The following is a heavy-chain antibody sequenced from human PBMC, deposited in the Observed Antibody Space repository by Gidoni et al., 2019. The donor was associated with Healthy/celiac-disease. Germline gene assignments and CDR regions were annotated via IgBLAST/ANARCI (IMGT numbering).Heavy chain of an antibody. Sequence: QVQLVQSGAEVKKPGSSVKVSCKAAGGTFSSYANSWGRQAPGQGLEWMGGIIPIFGTANYAQKFQGRVTITADKSTSTAYIELSSLRSEDTAVYYCARSHDYDILTGYLDYWGQGTLVTVSS. CDR1: GGTFSSYA. V-gene: IGHV1-69*06. CDR2: IIPIFGTA. D-gene: IGHD3-9*01. CDR3: ARSHDYDILTGYLDY. J-gene: IGHJ4*02.